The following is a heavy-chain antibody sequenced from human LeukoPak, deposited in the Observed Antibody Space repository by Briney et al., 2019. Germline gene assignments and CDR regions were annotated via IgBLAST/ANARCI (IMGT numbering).Heavy chain of an antibody. D-gene: IGHD1-26*01. CDR3: ARSAYSGSSRGAFNI. V-gene: IGHV4-39*01. Sequence: SETLSLTCSVSGDSISTSSSYWGWIRQPPGKGLEWIGSIYYSGSTYYNTSLKSRVTISVDTSKNQFSLKLNSVTAADTAVYFCARSAYSGSSRGAFNIWGRGTMVTVSS. CDR2: IYYSGST. J-gene: IGHJ3*02. CDR1: GDSISTSSSY.